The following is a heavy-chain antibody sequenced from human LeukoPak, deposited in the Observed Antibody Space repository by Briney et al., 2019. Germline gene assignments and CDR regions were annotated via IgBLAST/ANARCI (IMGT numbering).Heavy chain of an antibody. D-gene: IGHD4-17*01. Sequence: GGSLRLSCTASGLTFSNYATTWVRQAPGKGLEWVSSITGSGRGTYYADSVKGRFSVSRDNSQSTVFLHMSSLRADDTALYYCSKDPNGDYVGAFDMWGPGTMVTVSS. CDR3: SKDPNGDYVGAFDM. J-gene: IGHJ3*02. CDR1: GLTFSNYA. V-gene: IGHV3-23*01. CDR2: ITGSGRGT.